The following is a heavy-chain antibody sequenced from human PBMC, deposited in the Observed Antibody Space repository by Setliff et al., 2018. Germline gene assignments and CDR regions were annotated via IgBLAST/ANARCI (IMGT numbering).Heavy chain of an antibody. Sequence: SETLSLTCGASGGTFSDYFWTWIRQSPGKGLEWIGEINHSGSSNYNPSLKSRITISIDRSKNQFSLELSSVTAADTAVYYCARGGGRYHSASWGQGTLVTVSS. CDR1: GGTFSDYF. V-gene: IGHV4-34*01. D-gene: IGHD1-26*01. CDR2: INHSGSS. J-gene: IGHJ4*02. CDR3: ARGGGRYHSAS.